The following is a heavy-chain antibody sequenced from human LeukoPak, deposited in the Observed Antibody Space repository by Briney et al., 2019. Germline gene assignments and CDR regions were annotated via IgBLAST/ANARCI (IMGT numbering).Heavy chain of an antibody. CDR1: GFTFSTYW. J-gene: IGHJ4*02. Sequence: GGSLRLSCAASGFTFSTYWMHWVRQAPGKGPVWVSRINSDGSSTSYADSVKGRFTISRDNAKNTLYLQTNSIRAEDTAVYYCARDPTTVQTFGDWGQGTLVSVSS. CDR2: INSDGSST. D-gene: IGHD4-17*01. CDR3: ARDPTTVQTFGD. V-gene: IGHV3-74*01.